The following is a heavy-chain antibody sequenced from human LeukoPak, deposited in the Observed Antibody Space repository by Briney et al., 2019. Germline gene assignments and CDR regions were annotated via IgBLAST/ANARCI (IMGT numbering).Heavy chain of an antibody. CDR3: AKDYYYYGSGSYYNASKY. Sequence: GRSLRLSCAASGFTFSSYGMHWVRQAPGKGLEWVAVISYDGSNKYYADSVKGRFTISRDNSKNTLYLQMNSLRAEDTAVYYCAKDYYYYGSGSYYNASKYWGQGTLVTVSS. CDR1: GFTFSSYG. J-gene: IGHJ4*02. CDR2: ISYDGSNK. D-gene: IGHD3-10*01. V-gene: IGHV3-30*18.